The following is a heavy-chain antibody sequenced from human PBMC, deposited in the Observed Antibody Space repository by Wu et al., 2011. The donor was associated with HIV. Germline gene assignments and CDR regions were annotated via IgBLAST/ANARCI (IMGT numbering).Heavy chain of an antibody. D-gene: IGHD2-21*01. V-gene: IGHV1-69*14. CDR3: ARDFGGDEDS. Sequence: QVQLVQSGAEVKMPGSSMKVSCTASGGTFSSYAISWVRQAPGQGLEWMGRIIPIFGTAIYAHKFQGRLTITADKSSNTASMELTSLKSEDTAVYYXARDFGGDEDSWGQGTLVTVSS. CDR1: GGTFSSYA. J-gene: IGHJ4*02. CDR2: IIPIFGTA.